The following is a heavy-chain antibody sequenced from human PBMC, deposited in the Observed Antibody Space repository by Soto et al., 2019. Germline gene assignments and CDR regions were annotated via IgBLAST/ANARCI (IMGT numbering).Heavy chain of an antibody. V-gene: IGHV1-46*01. CDR1: GYTFTSYY. Sequence: ASVKVSCKASGYTFTSYYMHWVRQAPGQGLEWMGIINPSGGSTSYAQKFQGRVTMTRDTSTSTVYMELSSLRSEDTAVYYCARGIRITIFGVVISEYFQHWGQGTLVTVSS. J-gene: IGHJ1*01. CDR2: INPSGGST. CDR3: ARGIRITIFGVVISEYFQH. D-gene: IGHD3-3*01.